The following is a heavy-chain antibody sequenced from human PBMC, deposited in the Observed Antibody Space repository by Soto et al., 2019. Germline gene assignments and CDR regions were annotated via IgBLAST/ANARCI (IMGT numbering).Heavy chain of an antibody. J-gene: IGHJ6*02. Sequence: GESLKISCKGSGYSFTSYWIGWVRQMPGKGLEWTGIIYPGDSDTRYSPSFQGQVTISADKSISTAYLQMNSLRVEDTAVYYCAKGNVGATLPYNYYGMDVWGQGTTVTVSS. CDR3: AKGNVGATLPYNYYGMDV. V-gene: IGHV5-51*01. CDR2: IYPGDSDT. CDR1: GYSFTSYW. D-gene: IGHD1-26*01.